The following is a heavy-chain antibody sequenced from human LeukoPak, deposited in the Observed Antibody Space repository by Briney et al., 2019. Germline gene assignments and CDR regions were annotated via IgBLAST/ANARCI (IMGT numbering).Heavy chain of an antibody. D-gene: IGHD4-17*01. CDR1: GYTFTSYG. CDR2: ISAHIGNT. V-gene: IGHV1-18*01. Sequence: ASVKVSCKASGYTFTSYGINWVRQAPGQGLEWMGWISAHIGNTNYAQKVQGRVTMTTDTSTSTAYMELRSLRSDDTAVYYCARGDYGDKFDYWGQGTLVTVSS. CDR3: ARGDYGDKFDY. J-gene: IGHJ4*02.